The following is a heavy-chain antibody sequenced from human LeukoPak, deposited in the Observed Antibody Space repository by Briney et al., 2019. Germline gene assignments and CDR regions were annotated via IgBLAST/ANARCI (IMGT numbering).Heavy chain of an antibody. CDR3: AREDSSGWYGLDY. J-gene: IGHJ4*02. D-gene: IGHD6-19*01. CDR1: VYIFTRYY. CDR2: INPNSGGT. V-gene: IGHV1-2*02. Sequence: GASVKVSCKSSVYIFTRYYIHWVRQAPGQGLEWMGWINPNSGGTNYAQRFQGRVAMTRDTSISTAYMELSRLRSDDTAVYYCAREDSSGWYGLDYWGQGTLVTVSS.